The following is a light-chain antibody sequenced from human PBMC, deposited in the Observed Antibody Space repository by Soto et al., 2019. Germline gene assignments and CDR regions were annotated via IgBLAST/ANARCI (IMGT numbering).Light chain of an antibody. V-gene: IGLV2-11*01. Sequence: QSALTQPRSVSGSPGQSVTISCTGTSSDVGNYNYVSWYRHHPGKAPKVLIYDVSKRPSGVPDCFSGSKSGNTASLTVSGLQAEDEADYYCSSYVGTSGLLFGGGTKVTVL. CDR1: SSDVGNYNY. CDR2: DVS. J-gene: IGLJ2*01. CDR3: SSYVGTSGLL.